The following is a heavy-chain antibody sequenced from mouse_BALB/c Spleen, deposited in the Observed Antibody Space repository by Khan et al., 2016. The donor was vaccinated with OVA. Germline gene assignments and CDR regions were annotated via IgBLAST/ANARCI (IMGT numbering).Heavy chain of an antibody. CDR3: ARLRINFDY. CDR1: GYTLTSYW. Sequence: QVQLQQPGAELVNPGASVNLSCKASGYTLTSYWMHWVKQRPGQGLEWIGEINPSNGRTNYNEKFKSKATLTVDKSSSPAYMQLSSPTSEDSAVYYCARLRINFDYCGQGTTLTVSS. J-gene: IGHJ2*01. CDR2: INPSNGRT. D-gene: IGHD1-1*01. V-gene: IGHV1S81*02.